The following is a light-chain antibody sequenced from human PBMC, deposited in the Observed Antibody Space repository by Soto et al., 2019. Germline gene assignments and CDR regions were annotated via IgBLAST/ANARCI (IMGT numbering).Light chain of an antibody. CDR2: EVS. V-gene: IGLV2-14*01. Sequence: QSVLTQPASVSGSPGQSITIYCTGTSSDVSGYNYVSWYQQHPGKAPKLMIYEVSNRPSGVSNRFSGSKSGNTASLTISGLQAEDEADYYCSSYTSSSTRVFGTGTKVTVL. CDR3: SSYTSSSTRV. J-gene: IGLJ1*01. CDR1: SSDVSGYNY.